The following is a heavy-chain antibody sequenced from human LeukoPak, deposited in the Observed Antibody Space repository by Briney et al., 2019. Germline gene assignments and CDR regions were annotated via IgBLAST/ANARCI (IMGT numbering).Heavy chain of an antibody. V-gene: IGHV1-18*01. CDR3: ARDACVSCGGDCCHDP. J-gene: IGHJ5*02. CDR1: GYTFTNYG. Sequence: ASVKVSCKASGYTFTNYGISWVRQAPGQGLEWMACISAYNGDTRYAQKFQGRVILTTDTSTTTAYMDLRNLRSDDTAVYYCARDACVSCGGDCCHDPWGQGTLVTVS. CDR2: ISAYNGDT. D-gene: IGHD2-21*02.